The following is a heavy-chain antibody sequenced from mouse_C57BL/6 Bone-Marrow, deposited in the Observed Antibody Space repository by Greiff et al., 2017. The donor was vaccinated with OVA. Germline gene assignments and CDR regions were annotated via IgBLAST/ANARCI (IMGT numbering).Heavy chain of an antibody. D-gene: IGHD2-3*01. J-gene: IGHJ1*03. V-gene: IGHV1-42*01. Sequence: VQLQQSGPELVKPGASVKISCKASGYSFTGYYMNWVKQSPEKSLEWIGEINPSTGGTTYNQKFKAKATLTVDKSSSTAYMQLKSLTSEDSAVYYGAKEVMVTTRTDWYFDVWGTGTTVTVSS. CDR2: INPSTGGT. CDR3: AKEVMVTTRTDWYFDV. CDR1: GYSFTGYY.